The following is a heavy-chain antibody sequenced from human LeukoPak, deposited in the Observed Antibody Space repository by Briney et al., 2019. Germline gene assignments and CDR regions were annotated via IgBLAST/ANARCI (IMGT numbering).Heavy chain of an antibody. V-gene: IGHV3-21*01. Sequence: GGSLGLSCAASGFTFSSYGMSWVRQAPGKGLEWVSSISSSSSYIYYADSVKGRFTISRDNAKNSLYLQMNSLRAEDTAVYYCARLKYYGSGSFGVFDIWGQGTMVTVSS. CDR1: GFTFSSYG. D-gene: IGHD3-10*01. CDR3: ARLKYYGSGSFGVFDI. J-gene: IGHJ3*02. CDR2: ISSSSSYI.